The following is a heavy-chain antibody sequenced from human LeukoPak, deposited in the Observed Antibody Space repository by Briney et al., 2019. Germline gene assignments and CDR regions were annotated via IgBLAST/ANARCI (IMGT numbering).Heavy chain of an antibody. Sequence: GASVKVSCKAPGGTFSSYAISWVRQAPGQGLEWMGRIIPILGIANYAQKFQGRVTITADKSTSTAYMELSSLRSEDTAVYYCARGLPPPGLKAWYYFGYWGQGTLVTVSS. V-gene: IGHV1-69*04. CDR1: GGTFSSYA. D-gene: IGHD4-11*01. CDR2: IIPILGIA. J-gene: IGHJ4*02. CDR3: ARGLPPPGLKAWYYFGY.